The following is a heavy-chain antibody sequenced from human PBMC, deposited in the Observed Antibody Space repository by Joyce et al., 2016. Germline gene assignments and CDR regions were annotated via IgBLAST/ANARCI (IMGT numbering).Heavy chain of an antibody. Sequence: QLVESGGGVVKPGGSLRLSCEASGSTFSTSSMSWFRQAPGKGLEWVAAIIDTSYYMVHAETVRGRFTVSRDNAKKTLYLQMNSLRAEDSAVFYCARGGISYYYAMDVWGQGTTVTVSS. CDR2: IIDTSYYM. J-gene: IGHJ6*02. CDR3: ARGGISYYYAMDV. CDR1: GSTFSTSS. V-gene: IGHV3-21*01. D-gene: IGHD3-16*01.